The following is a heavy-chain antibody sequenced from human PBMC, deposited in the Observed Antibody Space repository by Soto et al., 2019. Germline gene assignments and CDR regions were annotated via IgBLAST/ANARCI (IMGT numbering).Heavy chain of an antibody. CDR1: GDSVSSGSYY. CDR2: IYYNANT. D-gene: IGHD1-26*01. J-gene: IGHJ5*02. CDR3: ARIVGATMGWFDP. V-gene: IGHV4-61*01. Sequence: XGTLSLTCTVSGDSVSSGSYYWSWIRQPPGEGLEWIGFIYYNANTKYNPSLKSRVIISVDTSKNQFSLKLRSVTAADTAVYYCARIVGATMGWFDPWGQGTLVTVSS.